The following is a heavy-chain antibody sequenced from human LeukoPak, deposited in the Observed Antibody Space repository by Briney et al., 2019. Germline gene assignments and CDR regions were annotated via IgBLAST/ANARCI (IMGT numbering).Heavy chain of an antibody. CDR1: GGSISSYY. D-gene: IGHD5-18*01. Sequence: SETLSLTCTVSGGSISSYYWSWIRQPAGKGLEWIGRIYTSGSTNYNPSLKSRVTMSVDTSKNQFSLKLSSVTAADTAVYYCARVGPTGGYNYVGDAFDVWGQGTMVTVSS. CDR2: IYTSGST. CDR3: ARVGPTGGYNYVGDAFDV. J-gene: IGHJ3*01. V-gene: IGHV4-4*07.